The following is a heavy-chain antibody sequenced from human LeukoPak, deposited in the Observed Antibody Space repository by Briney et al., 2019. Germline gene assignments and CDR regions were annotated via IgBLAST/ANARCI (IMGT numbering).Heavy chain of an antibody. J-gene: IGHJ4*02. CDR3: ARVYDGSGYYRYYCDY. CDR1: VGSISSSSYY. Sequence: PETLSLTSTVSVGSISSSSYYGGCIRQPPGKGLEWIGSIYYSGSTYYTPSLQSPFTISVDSSKNQFSLKLSSVTAADTAVYYCARVYDGSGYYRYYCDYWGQGTLVTVSS. V-gene: IGHV4-39*01. D-gene: IGHD3-22*01. CDR2: IYYSGST.